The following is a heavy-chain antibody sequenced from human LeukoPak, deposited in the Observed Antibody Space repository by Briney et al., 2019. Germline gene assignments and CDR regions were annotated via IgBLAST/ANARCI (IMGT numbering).Heavy chain of an antibody. CDR1: GGSISGSY. Sequence: SETLSLTCTVSGGSISGSYWSWIRQPPGKGLEWIAYMYNSGSTNYNPSLKSRVTISIDTSKNQFSLKLSSLTAADTAIYFCARGIESYGDYGYWGQGILVTVSS. V-gene: IGHV4-59*01. CDR2: MYNSGST. CDR3: ARGIESYGDYGY. D-gene: IGHD4-17*01. J-gene: IGHJ4*02.